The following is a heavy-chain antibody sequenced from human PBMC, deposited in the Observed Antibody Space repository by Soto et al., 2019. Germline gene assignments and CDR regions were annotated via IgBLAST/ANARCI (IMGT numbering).Heavy chain of an antibody. CDR2: IFYSGSP. V-gene: IGHV4-39*01. D-gene: IGHD6-13*01. Sequence: PSETLSLTCTVSGGSISSSNYYWGWIRQPPGKGLEWIGSIFYSGSPYYNPSLKSRVTISVDTSKNQFSLKLSSVTAADTAVYYCARSYSSSWYWVFDYWGQATLVTVSS. J-gene: IGHJ4*02. CDR3: ARSYSSSWYWVFDY. CDR1: GGSISSSNYY.